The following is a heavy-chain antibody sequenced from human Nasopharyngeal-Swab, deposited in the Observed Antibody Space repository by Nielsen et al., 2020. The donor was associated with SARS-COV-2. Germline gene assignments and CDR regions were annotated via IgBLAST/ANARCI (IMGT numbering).Heavy chain of an antibody. D-gene: IGHD3-10*01. Sequence: GGSLRLSCAASGFTFSSYGMHWVRQAPGKGLEWVAVISYDGSNKYYADSVKGRFTISRDNSKNTLYLQMNSLRAEDTAVYYCARDMRGERTGFDYWGQGTLVTVSS. J-gene: IGHJ4*02. V-gene: IGHV3-30*03. CDR3: ARDMRGERTGFDY. CDR2: ISYDGSNK. CDR1: GFTFSSYG.